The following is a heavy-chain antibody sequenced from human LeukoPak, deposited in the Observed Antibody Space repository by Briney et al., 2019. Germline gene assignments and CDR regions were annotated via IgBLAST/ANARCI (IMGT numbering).Heavy chain of an antibody. Sequence: PSETLSLTCAVSGGSISTYYWSWIRQPPGKGLEWIGYIFYSGSTNYNPSLKSRVTISVDTSKNQFSLKLSSVTAADTAVYYCARVIVGARRGLFDYWGQGTLVTASS. J-gene: IGHJ4*02. D-gene: IGHD1-26*01. CDR3: ARVIVGARRGLFDY. V-gene: IGHV4-59*01. CDR2: IFYSGST. CDR1: GGSISTYY.